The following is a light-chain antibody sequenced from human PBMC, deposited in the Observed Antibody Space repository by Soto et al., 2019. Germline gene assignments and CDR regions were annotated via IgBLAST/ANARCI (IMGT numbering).Light chain of an antibody. CDR3: QQNNNWPGT. V-gene: IGKV3-15*01. J-gene: IGKJ1*01. Sequence: EIVMTQSPATLSVSPGERATLSCRASQSVSSNLAWYQQKPGQAPRLLIYGASTRATGIPARFSGSGSGTEFTITISSLQSEDFAVYYCQQNNNWPGTFGQGTKLEIK. CDR1: QSVSSN. CDR2: GAS.